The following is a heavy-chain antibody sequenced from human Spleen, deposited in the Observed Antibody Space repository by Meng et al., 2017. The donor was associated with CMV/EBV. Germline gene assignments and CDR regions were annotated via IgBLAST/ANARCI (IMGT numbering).Heavy chain of an antibody. CDR2: IYYSGNA. J-gene: IGHJ4*02. Sequence: SETLSLTCTVSGDSFVSDSIDSGHYWWGWIRQAPGKGLEWIGYIYYSGNAQYNPSLRSRVTMSMDSSKRQFSLSLNSVTAADTAVYFCACLTLETMTVAPDPAIDYWGQGTRVTVSS. CDR1: GDSFVSDSIDSGHYW. V-gene: IGHV4-30-4*01. D-gene: IGHD3-22*01. CDR3: ACLTLETMTVAPDPAIDY.